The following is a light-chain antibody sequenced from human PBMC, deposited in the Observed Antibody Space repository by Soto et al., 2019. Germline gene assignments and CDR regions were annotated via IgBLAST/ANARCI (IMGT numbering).Light chain of an antibody. CDR1: SSDVGGYNY. CDR2: DVS. J-gene: IGLJ1*01. CDR3: SSYTSSSTLYV. V-gene: IGLV2-14*01. Sequence: QSALTQPASVSGSPGQSITISCTGTSSDVGGYNYVSWYQQHPGKAPKFMIYDVSNRPSGVSNRFSGSKSGNTASLTISGLQADDAADYYCSSYTSSSTLYVFGTGTKLTVL.